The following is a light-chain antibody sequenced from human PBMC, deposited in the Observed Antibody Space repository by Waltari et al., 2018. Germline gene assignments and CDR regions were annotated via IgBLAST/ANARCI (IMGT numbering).Light chain of an antibody. CDR1: NIGHRG. CDR2: DES. Sequence: SYVLTQPPSVSVAPGQTARITCGGRNIGHRGVYWYQQKPGQAPLLVIYDESDRPSGIPDRFPGSRSGTTATRTISGVEAGDEAEYYCQVWDGTTDHPYVVFGGGTKLTVL. V-gene: IGLV3-21*02. CDR3: QVWDGTTDHPYVV. J-gene: IGLJ2*01.